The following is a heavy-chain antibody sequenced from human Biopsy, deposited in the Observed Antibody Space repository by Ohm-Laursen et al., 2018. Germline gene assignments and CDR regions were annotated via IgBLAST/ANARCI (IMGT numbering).Heavy chain of an antibody. CDR2: ISSSGSTI. CDR3: ARDYPSYSSVWYREPIIHC. V-gene: IGHV3-48*03. Sequence: SLRLSCAASGFTFSSYEMNWVRQAPGKGLEWVSYISSSGSTIHYADSVKGRFTTSRDNAKNSLYLQMNSLRAEDTAVYYCARDYPSYSSVWYREPIIHCWGQGTLVTVSS. CDR1: GFTFSSYE. D-gene: IGHD6-19*01. J-gene: IGHJ4*02.